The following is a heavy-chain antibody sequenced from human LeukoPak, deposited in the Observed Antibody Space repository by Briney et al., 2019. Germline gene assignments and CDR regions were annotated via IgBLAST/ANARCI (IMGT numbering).Heavy chain of an antibody. CDR2: ISSSSSTI. CDR3: ATLSGITMXSRAFDI. Sequence: GGSLRLSCAASGFTFSSYSMNWVRQAPGKGLEWVSYISSSSSTIYYADSVKGRFTISRDNAKNSLYLQMNSLRDEDTAVYYCATLSGITMXSRAFDIWGQGTMVTVSS. V-gene: IGHV3-48*02. J-gene: IGHJ3*02. CDR1: GFTFSSYS. D-gene: IGHD3-22*01.